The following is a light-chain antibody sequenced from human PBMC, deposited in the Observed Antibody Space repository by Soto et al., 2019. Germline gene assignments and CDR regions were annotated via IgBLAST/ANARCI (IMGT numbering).Light chain of an antibody. Sequence: EIVMTQSPDTLSVSPGERATLSCRASQSVSSNLAWYRQKPGQAPRLLIYGASTRATGIPARFSGSGSGTEFTLTISSLQSEDFAVYYCQQYNNWLITFGQGTRLEIK. CDR3: QQYNNWLIT. J-gene: IGKJ5*01. V-gene: IGKV3-15*01. CDR2: GAS. CDR1: QSVSSN.